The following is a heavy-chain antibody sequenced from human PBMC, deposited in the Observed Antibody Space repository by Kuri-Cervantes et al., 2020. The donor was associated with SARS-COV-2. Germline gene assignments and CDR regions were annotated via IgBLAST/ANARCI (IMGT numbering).Heavy chain of an antibody. CDR3: ARDGESWPELGIVAGTPSFDY. D-gene: IGHD6-19*01. CDR2: ISSNGGST. V-gene: IGHV3-64*02. J-gene: IGHJ4*02. Sequence: GGSLRLSCAASGFTFSSYAMHWVRQAPGKGLEYVSAISSNGGSTYYADSVKGRFTISRDNSKNTLYLQMGSLRAEGMAVYYCARDGESWPELGIVAGTPSFDYWGQGTLVTVSS. CDR1: GFTFSSYA.